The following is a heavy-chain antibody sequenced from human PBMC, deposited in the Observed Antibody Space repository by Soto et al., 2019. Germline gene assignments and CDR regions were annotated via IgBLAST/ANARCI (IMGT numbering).Heavy chain of an antibody. J-gene: IGHJ6*02. D-gene: IGHD3-3*01. V-gene: IGHV1-69*12. CDR2: IIPIFGTA. CDR1: GGTFSSYA. CDR3: ARGRRYDFWSGYYYYGMDV. Sequence: QVQLVQSGAEVKKPGSSVKVSCKASGGTFSSYAISSVRQAPGQGLEWMGGIIPIFGTANYAQKFQGRVTITADESTSTAYMELSSLRSEDTAVYYCARGRRYDFWSGYYYYGMDVWGQGTTVTVSS.